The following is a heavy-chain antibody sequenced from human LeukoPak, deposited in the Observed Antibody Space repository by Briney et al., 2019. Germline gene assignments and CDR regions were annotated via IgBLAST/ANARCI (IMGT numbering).Heavy chain of an antibody. CDR1: GYAFTTYF. D-gene: IGHD7-27*01. V-gene: IGHV1-46*03. CDR2: TNPSGGST. CDR3: ARIKLGVNAFDI. J-gene: IGHJ3*02. Sequence: GASVKVSCKASGYAFTTYFMHWVRQAPGQGLEWMGITNPSGGSTTYAQKFQGRVTMTRDTSTSTVYMELSSLRSEDTAVYYCARIKLGVNAFDIWGQGTVVTVSS.